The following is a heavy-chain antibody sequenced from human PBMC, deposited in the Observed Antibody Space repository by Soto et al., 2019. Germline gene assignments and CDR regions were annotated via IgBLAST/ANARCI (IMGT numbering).Heavy chain of an antibody. CDR2: INWDGTNK. Sequence: GGSLRLSCAASGFTFRGYTMHWVRQAPGKGLEWVSLINWDGTNKYYADSVKGRFTISRDNGKNSLYLQMNSLRTEDTALYYCAKEAGTIYFDYWGQGALVTVSS. D-gene: IGHD6-13*01. CDR3: AKEAGTIYFDY. CDR1: GFTFRGYT. J-gene: IGHJ4*02. V-gene: IGHV3-43*01.